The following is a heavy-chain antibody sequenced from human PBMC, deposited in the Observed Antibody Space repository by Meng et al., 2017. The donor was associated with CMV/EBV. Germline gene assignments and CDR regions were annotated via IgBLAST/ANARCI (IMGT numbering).Heavy chain of an antibody. V-gene: IGHV4-4*07. CDR2: MTTSGDN. CDR1: GVSSGGPR. CDR3: ARESSGFPLDY. D-gene: IGHD3-22*01. Sequence: LSGIASGVSSGGPRWGWIRQRAGMGLEWLGRMTTSGDNDYNPSLKSRVTVSIDTSQNQFSLILSSVTAADTAVYYCARESSGFPLDYWGQGTLVTVSS. J-gene: IGHJ4*02.